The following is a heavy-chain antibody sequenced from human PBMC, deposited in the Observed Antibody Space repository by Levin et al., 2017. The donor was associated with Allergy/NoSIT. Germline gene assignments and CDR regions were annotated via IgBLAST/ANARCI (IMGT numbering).Heavy chain of an antibody. Sequence: GGSLRLSCAASGFTFSDYEMNWVRQAPGTGLECVSYISRSGSATYYADSVKGRFTMSRDNAKNSLYQQMNSLRAEDTAVYYCARRLRRGDYYYGMDVWGQGTTVTVSS. CDR2: ISRSGSAT. J-gene: IGHJ6*02. V-gene: IGHV3-48*03. CDR1: GFTFSDYE. CDR3: ARRLRRGDYYYGMDV.